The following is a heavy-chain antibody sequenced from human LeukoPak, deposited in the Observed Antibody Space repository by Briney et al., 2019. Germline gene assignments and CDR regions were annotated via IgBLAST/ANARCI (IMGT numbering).Heavy chain of an antibody. Sequence: GGSLRLSCAASGLTFSNYWMDWVRQAPGKGLEWVANIKQDGSEKNYVDSVKGRFIISRDNAKNSLYLQVNTLRADDTAVYYCARDGFGTGSNWGQGTLVTVSS. J-gene: IGHJ4*02. CDR3: ARDGFGTGSN. CDR2: IKQDGSEK. V-gene: IGHV3-7*03. D-gene: IGHD3-16*01. CDR1: GLTFSNYW.